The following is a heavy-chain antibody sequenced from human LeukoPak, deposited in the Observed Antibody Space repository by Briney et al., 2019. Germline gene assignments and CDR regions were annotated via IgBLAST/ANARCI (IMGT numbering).Heavy chain of an antibody. Sequence: PSETLSLTCTVSGGSISSSSYYWGWIRQPPGKGLEWIGYIYHSGSTYYNPSLKSRVTISVDRSKNQFSLKLSSVTAADTAVYYCARAKTTVFYNWFDPWGQGTLVTVSS. J-gene: IGHJ5*02. D-gene: IGHD4-11*01. V-gene: IGHV4-39*07. CDR3: ARAKTTVFYNWFDP. CDR2: IYHSGST. CDR1: GGSISSSSYY.